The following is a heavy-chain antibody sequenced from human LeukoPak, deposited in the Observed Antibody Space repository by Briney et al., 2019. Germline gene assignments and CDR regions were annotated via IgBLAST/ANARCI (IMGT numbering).Heavy chain of an antibody. CDR2: INHSGST. CDR1: GGSFSGYY. J-gene: IGHJ6*02. V-gene: IGHV4-34*01. D-gene: IGHD3-9*01. CDR3: AGSYDILTGYENYYYYGMDV. Sequence: SETLSLTCAVYGGSFSGYYWSWIHQPPGKGLEWIGEINHSGSTNYNPSLKSRVTISVDTSKNQFSLKLSSVTAADTAVYYCAGSYDILTGYENYYYYGMDVWGQGTTVTVSS.